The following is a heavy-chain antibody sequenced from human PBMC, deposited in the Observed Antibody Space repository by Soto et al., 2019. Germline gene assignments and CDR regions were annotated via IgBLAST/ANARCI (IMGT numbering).Heavy chain of an antibody. CDR3: ARGPRGVTEPGGY. V-gene: IGHV3-30-3*01. J-gene: IGHJ4*02. Sequence: QVQLVESGGGVVQPGRSLRLSCAASGFTFSSYAMHWVRQAPGKGLEWVAVISYDGSNKYCADSVKGRFTISRDNSKNTLYLQMNSLRAEDTAVYYCARGPRGVTEPGGYWGQGTLVTVSS. D-gene: IGHD5-18*01. CDR2: ISYDGSNK. CDR1: GFTFSSYA.